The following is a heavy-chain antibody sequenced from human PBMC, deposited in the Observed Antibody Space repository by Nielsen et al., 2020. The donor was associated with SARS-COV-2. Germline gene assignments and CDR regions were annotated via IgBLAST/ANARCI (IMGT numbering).Heavy chain of an antibody. D-gene: IGHD6-19*01. CDR1: GGTFSSYA. CDR2: IIPIFGTA. CDR3: ARGGSSGWLGYFDY. J-gene: IGHJ4*02. Sequence: SVKVSCKASGGTFSSYATSWVRQAPGQGLEWMGGIIPIFGTANYAQKFQGRVTITADESTSTAYMELSSLRSEDTAVYYCARGGSSGWLGYFDYWGQGTLVTVSS. V-gene: IGHV1-69*13.